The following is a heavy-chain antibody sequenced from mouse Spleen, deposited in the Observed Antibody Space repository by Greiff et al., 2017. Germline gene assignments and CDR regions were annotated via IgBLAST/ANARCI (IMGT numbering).Heavy chain of an antibody. D-gene: IGHD2-4*01. CDR3: ASSTMITGLDY. CDR1: GFSLTSYG. Sequence: VQGVESGPGLVQPSQSLSITCTVSGFSLTSYGVHWVRQSPGKGLEWLGVIWSGGSTDYNAAFISRLSISKDNSKSQVFFKMNSLQANDTAIYYCASSTMITGLDYWGQGTTLTVSS. CDR2: IWSGGST. J-gene: IGHJ2*01. V-gene: IGHV2-2*02.